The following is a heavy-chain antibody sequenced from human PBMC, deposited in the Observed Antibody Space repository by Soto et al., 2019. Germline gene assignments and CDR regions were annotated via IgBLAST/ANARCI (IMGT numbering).Heavy chain of an antibody. Sequence: GGSLRLSCAASGFTFSNAWMNWVRQAPGKGLEWVGRIRSKTNSYATAYAASVKGRFTISRDDSKNTAYLQMNSLKTEDTAVYYCTRYCSSTSCYDAFDIWGQGTMVTISS. CDR2: IRSKTNSYAT. CDR1: GFTFSNAW. D-gene: IGHD2-2*01. V-gene: IGHV3-73*01. J-gene: IGHJ3*02. CDR3: TRYCSSTSCYDAFDI.